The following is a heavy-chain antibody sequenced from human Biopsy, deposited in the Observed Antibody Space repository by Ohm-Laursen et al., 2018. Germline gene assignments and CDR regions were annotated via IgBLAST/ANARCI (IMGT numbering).Heavy chain of an antibody. D-gene: IGHD1-26*01. J-gene: IGHJ6*02. CDR2: IWYDGSNE. V-gene: IGHV3-33*01. Sequence: SLRLSCAASGFTFSVYAMHWVRQAPGKGLEWVSIIWYDGSNEYYADSVKGRFTISRDNSKNTVFLQMSSLRAEDTGVYYCARDPIVGSKANGMDVWGQGTTVTVSS. CDR1: GFTFSVYA. CDR3: ARDPIVGSKANGMDV.